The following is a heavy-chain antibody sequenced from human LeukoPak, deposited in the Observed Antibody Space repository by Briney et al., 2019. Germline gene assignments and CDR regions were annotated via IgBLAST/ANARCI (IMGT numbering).Heavy chain of an antibody. V-gene: IGHV1-8*01. CDR2: MNPNSGNT. CDR1: GYTFTSYD. CDR3: ARGRSWGRYYYYYYMDV. D-gene: IGHD3-16*01. Sequence: GASVTVSCKASGYTFTSYDINWVRQAPGQGLEWMGWMNPNSGNTGYAQKFQGRVTMTRNTSISTAYMELSSLRSEDTAVYYCARGRSWGRYYYYYYMDVWGKGTTVTVSS. J-gene: IGHJ6*03.